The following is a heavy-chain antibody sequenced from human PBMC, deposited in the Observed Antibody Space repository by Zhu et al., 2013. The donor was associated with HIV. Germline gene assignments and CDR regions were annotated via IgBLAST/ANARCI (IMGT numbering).Heavy chain of an antibody. CDR3: ARDLHSSGWREYFQH. Sequence: QVQLVQSGAEVKKPGSSVKVSCKASGGTFSSYTISWVRQAPGQGLEWMGRIIPILGIANYAQKFQGRVTITADKSTSTAYMELSSLRSEDTAVYYCARDLHSSGWREYFQHWGQGTLVTVSS. V-gene: IGHV1-69*08. CDR1: GGTFSSYT. CDR2: IIPILGIA. D-gene: IGHD6-19*01. J-gene: IGHJ1*01.